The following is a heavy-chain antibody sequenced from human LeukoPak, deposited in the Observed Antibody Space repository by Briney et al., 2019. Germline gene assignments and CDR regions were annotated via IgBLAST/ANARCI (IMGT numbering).Heavy chain of an antibody. CDR1: GFTFSSYW. CDR2: IKQDGSEK. V-gene: IGHV3-7*01. CDR3: ARDPGNYYYGMDV. D-gene: IGHD3-10*01. J-gene: IGHJ6*02. Sequence: GGSLRLSCAASGFTFSSYWMSWVRQAPGKGLEWVAHIKQDGSEKYYVDSVKGRFTISRDNAKNSLYLQMNSLRAEDTAVYYCARDPGNYYYGMDVWGQGTTVTVSS.